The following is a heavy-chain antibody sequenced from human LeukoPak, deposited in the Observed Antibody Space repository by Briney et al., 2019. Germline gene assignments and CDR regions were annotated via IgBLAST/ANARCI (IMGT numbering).Heavy chain of an antibody. Sequence: SETLSLTCAVYGGSFSGYYWSWIRQPPGKGLEWIGEINHGGSANYNPSLNSRVTISVDTSKNQFSLKLSSVTAADTAVYYCARHSYARSGYYSRPYYFDYWGQRTLVTVSS. CDR3: ARHSYARSGYYSRPYYFDY. J-gene: IGHJ4*02. CDR2: INHGGSA. D-gene: IGHD3-22*01. V-gene: IGHV4-34*01. CDR1: GGSFSGYY.